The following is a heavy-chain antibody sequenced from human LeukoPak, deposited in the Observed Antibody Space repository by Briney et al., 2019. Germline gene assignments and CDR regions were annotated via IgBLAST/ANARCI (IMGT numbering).Heavy chain of an antibody. V-gene: IGHV1-46*03. CDR2: INPSGGST. J-gene: IGHJ1*01. Sequence: GASVKASCKASGYTFTSYYMHWVRQAPGQGLEWMGIINPSGGSTSYAQKFQGRVTMTRDTSTSTVYMELSSLRSEDTAVYYCARQYQCSSTSCYGYFQHWGQGTLVTVSS. CDR1: GYTFTSYY. CDR3: ARQYQCSSTSCYGYFQH. D-gene: IGHD2-2*01.